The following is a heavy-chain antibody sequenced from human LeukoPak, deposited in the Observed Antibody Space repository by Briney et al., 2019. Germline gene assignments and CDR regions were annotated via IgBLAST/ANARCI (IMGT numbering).Heavy chain of an antibody. V-gene: IGHV1-8*01. CDR3: ARGRRLSGGPPSGSFKDGMDV. Sequence: ASVKVSCKASGYTFTSYDINWVRQATGQGLEWMGWMNPNSGNTGYAQKFQGRVTMTRNTSISTAYMELSSLRSEDTAVYYCARGRRLSGGPPSGSFKDGMDVWGQGTTVTVSS. CDR1: GYTFTSYD. J-gene: IGHJ6*02. D-gene: IGHD3-10*01. CDR2: MNPNSGNT.